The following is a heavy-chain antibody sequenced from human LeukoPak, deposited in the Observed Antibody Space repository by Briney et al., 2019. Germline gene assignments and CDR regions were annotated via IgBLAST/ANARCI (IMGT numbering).Heavy chain of an antibody. CDR3: ARGRRWPLDF. V-gene: IGHV6-1*01. CDR2: TYYRSKWSS. CDR1: GDSVSINTAA. J-gene: IGHJ4*02. Sequence: SQTLSLTCAISGDSVSINTAAWNWLRQSPSRGLEWLGSTYYRSKWSSDYAVSMESRIIINQESYKNQSSLQLNSVTPEDTAVYCCARGRRWPLDFWGQGTLVTVSS. D-gene: IGHD2-15*01.